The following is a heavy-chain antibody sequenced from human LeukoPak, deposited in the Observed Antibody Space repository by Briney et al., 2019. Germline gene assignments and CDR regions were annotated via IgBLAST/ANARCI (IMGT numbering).Heavy chain of an antibody. CDR2: THYRSKWYS. CDR1: GDSVSSSTAA. J-gene: IGHJ4*02. D-gene: IGHD2-15*01. CDR3: ARGQTGSGRIFDY. Sequence: PSQTLSLTCAISGDSVSSSTAAWNWIRQSPSRGLEWLGRTHYRSKWYSDFAEYVKSRITIDPDTSKNQFSLQLNSVTPDDTAVYFCARGQTGSGRIFDYWGQGTLVTVSS. V-gene: IGHV6-1*01.